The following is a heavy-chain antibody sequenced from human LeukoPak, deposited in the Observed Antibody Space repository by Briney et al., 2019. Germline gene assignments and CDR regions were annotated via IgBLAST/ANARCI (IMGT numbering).Heavy chain of an antibody. Sequence: SETLSLTCTVSGGSISSYYWSWIRQPPGKGLEWIGYIYYSGSTNYNPSLKSRVTISVDTSKNQFSLKLSSVTAADTAVYYCARDNQDGYNYFNFDYWAREPWSPSPQ. D-gene: IGHD5-24*01. V-gene: IGHV4-59*01. J-gene: IGHJ4*02. CDR3: ARDNQDGYNYFNFDY. CDR1: GGSISSYY. CDR2: IYYSGST.